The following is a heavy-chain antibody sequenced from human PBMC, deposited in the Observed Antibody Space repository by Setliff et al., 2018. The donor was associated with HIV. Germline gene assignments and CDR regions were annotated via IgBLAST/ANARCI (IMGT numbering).Heavy chain of an antibody. CDR1: GVSTSSSNYY. J-gene: IGHJ4*02. CDR3: TIPASSLAPN. CDR2: ISYTGRT. Sequence: TLSLTCTVSGVSTSSSNYYWGWIRQPPGKGLDWIGYISYTGRTYYNPSLQSRVIISVDTSNNQISLKLTSVTAADTAVYYCTIPASSLAPNWGRGTQVTVSS. V-gene: IGHV4-39*01.